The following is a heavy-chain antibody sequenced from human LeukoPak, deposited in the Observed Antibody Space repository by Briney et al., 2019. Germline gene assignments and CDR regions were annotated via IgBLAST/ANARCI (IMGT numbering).Heavy chain of an antibody. J-gene: IGHJ6*02. CDR3: AKAYGGYESHYYYYGMDV. V-gene: IGHV3-23*01. CDR1: GFTFSSYA. Sequence: GGSLRLSCAASGFTFSSYAMSWVRQAPGKGLEWVSTISGGGSSTDYADSVKGRFTISRDNSKNTLYLQMNSLRAEDTAVYYCAKAYGGYESHYYYYGMDVWGQGTTVTVSS. D-gene: IGHD5-12*01. CDR2: ISGGGSST.